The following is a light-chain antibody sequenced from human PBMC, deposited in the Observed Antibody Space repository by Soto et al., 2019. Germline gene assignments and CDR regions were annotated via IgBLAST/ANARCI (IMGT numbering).Light chain of an antibody. Sequence: QSALTQPHSVSGSPGQSVTISCTGTSVDVGAYDFVSWYQQHPGNAPKLLIYVVSGRPSGVPHRFSGSKSGNAASLTISGLQAEDEADYYCSSFTTSHTYVFGTGTKLTVL. CDR3: SSFTTSHTYV. V-gene: IGLV2-11*01. J-gene: IGLJ1*01. CDR1: SVDVGAYDF. CDR2: VVS.